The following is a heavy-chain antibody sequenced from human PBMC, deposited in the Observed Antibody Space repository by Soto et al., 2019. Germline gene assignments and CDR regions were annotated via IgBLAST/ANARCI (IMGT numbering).Heavy chain of an antibody. Sequence: QVQLQQLGAGLLKPSETLALTCAVYGGSFNGYYWSWIRQPPGQGLEWLGEINHRGSTNYNPSLKSRVTTPVDTPTNQFALKLSSVTGADTAVYYCARKVYYDGMDVWGQGTTVTVSS. V-gene: IGHV4-34*01. J-gene: IGHJ6*01. CDR3: ARKVYYDGMDV. CDR2: INHRGST. CDR1: GGSFNGYY.